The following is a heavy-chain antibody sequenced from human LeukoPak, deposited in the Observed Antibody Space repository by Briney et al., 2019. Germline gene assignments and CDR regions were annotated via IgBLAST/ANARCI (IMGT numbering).Heavy chain of an antibody. CDR3: ARDKDDNFPSWYFDL. V-gene: IGHV3-21*01. CDR2: FSSNSNYI. CDR1: GFTFSFYS. J-gene: IGHJ2*01. Sequence: GGSLRLSCAASGFTFSFYSMNWVRQAPGKGLEWVSSFSSNSNYIFYADSVEGRFTLSRDNAKNSLYLQMNSLRPEDTVVYCCARDKDDNFPSWYFDLWGRGTLVTVSS. D-gene: IGHD1-1*01.